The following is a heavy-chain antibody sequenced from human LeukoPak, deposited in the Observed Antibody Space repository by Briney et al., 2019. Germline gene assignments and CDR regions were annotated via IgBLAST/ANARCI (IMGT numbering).Heavy chain of an antibody. CDR1: GFTFSSYA. Sequence: GGSLRLSCAASGFTFSSYAMSWVRQAPGKGLEWVSGISGSGDNTYYTDSVKGRFTISRDNSKNTLYLQMNSLRADDTAVYYCAKGGLVHRFDPWGQGTLVTVSS. V-gene: IGHV3-23*01. J-gene: IGHJ5*02. CDR3: AKGGLVHRFDP. CDR2: ISGSGDNT.